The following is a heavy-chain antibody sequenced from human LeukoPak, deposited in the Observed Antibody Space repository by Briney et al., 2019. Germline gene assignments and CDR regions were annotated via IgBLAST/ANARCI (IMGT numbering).Heavy chain of an antibody. CDR3: ATTYCGGDCYPAW. J-gene: IGHJ4*02. V-gene: IGHV4-39*01. Sequence: PSGTLSLTCSVSGGSISSSGYYWGWIRQPPGKGLEWIGNIYYSGSTYYNPSLKSRLTISVDTSKNQFSLKLSSVAAADTAVYYCATTYCGGDCYPAWWGQGTLVTVSS. D-gene: IGHD2-21*02. CDR1: GGSISSSGYY. CDR2: IYYSGST.